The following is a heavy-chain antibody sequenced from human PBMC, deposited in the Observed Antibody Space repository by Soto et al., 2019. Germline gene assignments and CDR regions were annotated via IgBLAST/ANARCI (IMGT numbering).Heavy chain of an antibody. CDR3: ARETRTGHYTQWFDP. Sequence: SETLSLTCTVSGGSISSYYWSWIRQPPGKGLEWIGYIYYSGSTNYNPSLKSRVTISVDTSKNQFSLKLSSVTAADTAVYYCARETRTGHYTQWFDPWGQGTLVTVSS. V-gene: IGHV4-59*01. CDR1: GGSISSYY. D-gene: IGHD3-3*01. CDR2: IYYSGST. J-gene: IGHJ5*02.